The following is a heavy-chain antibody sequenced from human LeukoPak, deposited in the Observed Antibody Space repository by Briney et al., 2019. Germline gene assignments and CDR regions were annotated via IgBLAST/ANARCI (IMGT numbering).Heavy chain of an antibody. CDR3: ARGRNTMVRGAIGAETRYYYSYYMDV. CDR1: GDSIRDYY. J-gene: IGHJ6*03. CDR2: IYYSGTT. V-gene: IGHV4-39*02. D-gene: IGHD3-10*01. Sequence: PSETLSLTCTVSGDSIRDYYWGWIRQPPGKGLDWIGSIYYSGTTYYNPPLKSRATMSVDMSKNHFSLKLSSVTAADTALYYCARGRNTMVRGAIGAETRYYYSYYMDVRGKGTTVTVSS.